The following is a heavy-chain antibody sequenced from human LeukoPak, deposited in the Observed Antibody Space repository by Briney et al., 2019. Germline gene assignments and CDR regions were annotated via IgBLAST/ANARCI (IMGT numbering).Heavy chain of an antibody. CDR1: GGTFSSYA. D-gene: IGHD3-22*01. CDR3: AKTYYYDSSGYALFGY. J-gene: IGHJ4*02. Sequence: SVTVSCKASGGTFSSYAISWVRQAPGQGLEWMGGIIPIFGTANYAQKFQGRVTITADESTSTAYMELSSLRSEDTAVYYCAKTYYYDSSGYALFGYWGQGTLVTVSS. V-gene: IGHV1-69*13. CDR2: IIPIFGTA.